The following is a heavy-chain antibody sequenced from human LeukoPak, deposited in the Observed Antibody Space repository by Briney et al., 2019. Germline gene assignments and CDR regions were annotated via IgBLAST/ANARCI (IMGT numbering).Heavy chain of an antibody. CDR3: ARGPEGSSLNWFDP. CDR2: IYRGGNT. D-gene: IGHD1-14*01. Sequence: PGGSLRLSCAASGFTVSNNEMSWVRQAPGKGLEWVSSIYRGGNTYYPESVKGRFTISRDNAKNSLYLQMNTLRADDTAVYYCARGPEGSSLNWFDPWGQGILVTVSS. CDR1: GFTVSNNE. J-gene: IGHJ5*02. V-gene: IGHV3-66*01.